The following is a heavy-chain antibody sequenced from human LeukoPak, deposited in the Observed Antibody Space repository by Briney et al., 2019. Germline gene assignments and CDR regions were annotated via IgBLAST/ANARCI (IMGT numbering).Heavy chain of an antibody. CDR1: GFTFDDYG. Sequence: GSLRLSCAASGFTFDDYGMSWVRQAPGKGLEWVSGINWNGGSTGYADSVKGRFTISRDNAKNTLNLQMNSLRAEDTAVYYCVRDWGYDSSGYWQKYFDTWGQGTLVTVSS. J-gene: IGHJ4*02. V-gene: IGHV3-20*04. D-gene: IGHD3-22*01. CDR3: VRDWGYDSSGYWQKYFDT. CDR2: INWNGGST.